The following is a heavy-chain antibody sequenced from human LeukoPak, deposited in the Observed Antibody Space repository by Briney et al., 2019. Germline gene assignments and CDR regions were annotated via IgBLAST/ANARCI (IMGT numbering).Heavy chain of an antibody. J-gene: IGHJ4*02. V-gene: IGHV3-7*04. Sequence: GGSLTLSCAASGFTFSSYWMSWVRQAPGKGLEWVANIKKDGSEKNYVDSAKGRFTISRDNAKNSLYLQMNSPRAEDTAVYYCARDVVVVPLYWGRGTLVTVSS. CDR3: ARDVVVVPLY. CDR2: IKKDGSEK. CDR1: GFTFSSYW. D-gene: IGHD3-22*01.